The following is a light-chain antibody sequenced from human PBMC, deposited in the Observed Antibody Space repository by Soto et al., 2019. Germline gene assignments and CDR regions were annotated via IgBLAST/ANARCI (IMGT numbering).Light chain of an antibody. CDR2: SNN. Sequence: QSVLTQPPSASGTPGQRVTISCSGSSSNIGSNTVNWYQQLPGTAPKLLIYSNNQRPSGVPDRFSGSKSGTSASLAISGLQSEAEADYYCAAWDDSLNGEGVFGGGTKVTVL. V-gene: IGLV1-44*01. CDR3: AAWDDSLNGEGV. CDR1: SSNIGSNT. J-gene: IGLJ2*01.